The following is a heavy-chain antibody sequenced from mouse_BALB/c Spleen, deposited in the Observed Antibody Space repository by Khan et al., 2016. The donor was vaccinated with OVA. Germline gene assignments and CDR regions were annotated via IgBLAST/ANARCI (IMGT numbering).Heavy chain of an antibody. CDR3: ARTARIKY. Sequence: VQLQQSGPGLVKPSQSLSLTCTVTGYSITSGYGWNWIRQFPGNKLEWMGYISYSGSTNYNPSLKSRISITRDISKNQFFLQLNSVTTEDTATYYCARTARIKYWGQGTTLTVSS. D-gene: IGHD1-2*01. CDR1: GYSITSGYG. V-gene: IGHV3-2*02. J-gene: IGHJ2*01. CDR2: ISYSGST.